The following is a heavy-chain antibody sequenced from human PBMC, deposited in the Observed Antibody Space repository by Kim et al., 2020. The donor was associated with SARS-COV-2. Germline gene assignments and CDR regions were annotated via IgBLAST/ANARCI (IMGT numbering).Heavy chain of an antibody. V-gene: IGHV3-48*03. CDR2: ISSSGSTI. Sequence: GGSLRLSCAASGFTFSSYEMNWVRQAPGKGLEWVSYISSSGSTIYHADSVKGRFTISRDNAKNSLYLQMNSLRAEDTAVYYCAREPYEALITYGMDVWGQGTTVTVSS. CDR1: GFTFSSYE. D-gene: IGHD3-22*01. CDR3: AREPYEALITYGMDV. J-gene: IGHJ6*02.